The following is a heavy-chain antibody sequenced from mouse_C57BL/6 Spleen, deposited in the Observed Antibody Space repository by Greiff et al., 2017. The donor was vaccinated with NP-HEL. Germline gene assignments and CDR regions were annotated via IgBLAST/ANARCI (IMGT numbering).Heavy chain of an antibody. CDR2: ISGGGGNT. Sequence: EVQVVESGGGLVKPGGSLKLSCAASGFTFSSYTMSWVRQTPEKRLEWVATISGGGGNTYYPDSVKGRFTISRDNAKNTLYLQMSSLRSEDTALYYCARHNGDYAMDYWGQGTSVTVSS. CDR1: GFTFSSYT. V-gene: IGHV5-9*01. CDR3: ARHNGDYAMDY. J-gene: IGHJ4*01.